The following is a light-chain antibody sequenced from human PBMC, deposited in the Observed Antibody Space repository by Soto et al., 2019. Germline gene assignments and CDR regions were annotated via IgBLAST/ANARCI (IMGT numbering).Light chain of an antibody. CDR3: SSYTTSSTLLYV. CDR1: SSDVGGYNY. CDR2: AVS. Sequence: QSVLTQPASVSGSPGQSITISCTGTSSDVGGYNYVSWYQQHPGKAPKLMIYAVSNRPSGVSTRFSGSKSGNTASLTISGLQAEDEADYHCSSYTTSSTLLYVFGTGTKLTVL. J-gene: IGLJ1*01. V-gene: IGLV2-14*01.